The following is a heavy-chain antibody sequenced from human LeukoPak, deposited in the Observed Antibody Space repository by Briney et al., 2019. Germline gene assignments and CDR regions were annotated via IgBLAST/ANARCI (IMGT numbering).Heavy chain of an antibody. CDR2: IYHSGST. J-gene: IGHJ4*02. V-gene: IGHV4-38-2*02. Sequence: SETLSLTCTVSGYSISSGYYWGWIRQPPGKGLEWIGSIYHSGSTYYNPSLKSRVTISVDTSKNRFSLKLSSVTAADTAVYYCARDRLRWPKIDYWGQGTLVTISS. CDR3: ARDRLRWPKIDY. D-gene: IGHD4-23*01. CDR1: GYSISSGYY.